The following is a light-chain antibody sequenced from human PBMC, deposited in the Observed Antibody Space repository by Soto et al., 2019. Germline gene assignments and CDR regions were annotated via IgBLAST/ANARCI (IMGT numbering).Light chain of an antibody. Sequence: DIQMTQSPSTLSASVGDRVTITCRASQRISSWLAWYQQKPGKAPKLLIYDASSLESGVPSRFSGSGSGTEFTLTIRSLQPDDFATYYCQQYNSYSLFGQGTKVEIK. CDR3: QQYNSYSL. CDR1: QRISSW. V-gene: IGKV1-5*01. CDR2: DAS. J-gene: IGKJ1*01.